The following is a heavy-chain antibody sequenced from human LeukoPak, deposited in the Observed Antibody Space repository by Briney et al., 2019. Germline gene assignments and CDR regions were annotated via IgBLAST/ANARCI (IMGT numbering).Heavy chain of an antibody. CDR1: GFTFSSYG. J-gene: IGHJ4*02. CDR2: ISNDGSNR. V-gene: IGHV3-30*18. D-gene: IGHD5-12*01. CDR3: AKVDIVATIDAGRLVDY. Sequence: GGSLRLSCAASGFTFSSYGMQWFRQAPDKGLEWVAAISNDGSNRYYADSVKGRFTISRDNSKNTLYLQMNSLRAEDTAVYYCAKVDIVATIDAGRLVDYWGQGTLVTVSS.